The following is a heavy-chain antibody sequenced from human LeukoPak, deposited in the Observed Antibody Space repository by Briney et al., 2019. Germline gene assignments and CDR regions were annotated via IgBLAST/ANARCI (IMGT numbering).Heavy chain of an antibody. V-gene: IGHV1-46*01. D-gene: IGHD1-26*01. J-gene: IGHJ4*02. CDR3: ARKEPAPYFDY. CDR1: GCTFTSYY. CDR2: INPSGGST. Sequence: GASVKVSCKASGCTFTSYYMHWVRQAPGQGLEWMGIINPSGGSTSYAQKFQGRVTMTRDTSTSTVYMELSSLRSEDTAVYYCARKEPAPYFDYWGQGTLVTVSS.